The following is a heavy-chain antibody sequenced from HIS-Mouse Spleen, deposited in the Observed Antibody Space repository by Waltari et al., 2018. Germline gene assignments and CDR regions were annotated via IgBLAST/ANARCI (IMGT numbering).Heavy chain of an antibody. CDR2: ISSSSSYI. CDR1: GCTLIRYG. J-gene: IGHJ5*02. Sequence: EVQLVESGGGLVKRGGSLQLSCAAWGCTLIRYGMRGVRQASGKGLELVSSISSSSSYIYYADSVKGRFTISRDNAKNSLYLQMNSLRAEDTAVYYCARDPSGYDNHWGQGTLVTVSS. D-gene: IGHD5-12*01. CDR3: ARDPSGYDNH. V-gene: IGHV3-21*01.